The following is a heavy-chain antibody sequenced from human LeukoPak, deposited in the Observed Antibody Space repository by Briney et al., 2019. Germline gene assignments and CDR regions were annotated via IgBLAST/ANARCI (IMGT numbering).Heavy chain of an antibody. D-gene: IGHD2-2*01. CDR2: IKSKTDGGTT. Sequence: GGSLRLSCAASGFTFSNAWMSWVRQAPGKGLEWVGRIKSKTDGGTTDYAAPVKGRFTISRDDSKNTLYLQMNSLKTEDTAVYYCTTDLPPAEPEYQLLYYYYMDVWGKGTTVTVSS. CDR3: TTDLPPAEPEYQLLYYYYMDV. J-gene: IGHJ6*03. CDR1: GFTFSNAW. V-gene: IGHV3-15*01.